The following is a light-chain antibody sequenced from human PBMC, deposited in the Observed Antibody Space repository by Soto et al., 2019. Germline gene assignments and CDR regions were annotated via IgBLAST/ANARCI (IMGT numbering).Light chain of an antibody. CDR3: QQYNDFQYS. J-gene: IGKJ2*01. CDR2: KAT. V-gene: IGKV1-5*03. Sequence: DIQMTQSPSTLSASVGDGVTITCRASQNIGSWLAWYQQKPGEAPKLLISKATNLQIGVPSRFSGSGSGTDFSLTISSLQPVDSATYFCQQYNDFQYSFGPGTKLDI. CDR1: QNIGSW.